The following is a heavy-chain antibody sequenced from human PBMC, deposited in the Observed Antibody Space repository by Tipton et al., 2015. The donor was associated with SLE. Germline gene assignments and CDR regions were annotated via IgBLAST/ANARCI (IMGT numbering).Heavy chain of an antibody. V-gene: IGHV3-9*01. CDR3: AKGRARGAMGRYFDY. Sequence: SLRLSCAASGFTFDDYAMHWVRQAPGKGLEWVSGISWNSGSIGYADSVKGRFTISRDNAKNSLYLQMNSLRAEDTASYYCAKGRARGAMGRYFDYWGQGTLVTVSS. CDR1: GFTFDDYA. D-gene: IGHD3-16*01. J-gene: IGHJ4*02. CDR2: ISWNSGSI.